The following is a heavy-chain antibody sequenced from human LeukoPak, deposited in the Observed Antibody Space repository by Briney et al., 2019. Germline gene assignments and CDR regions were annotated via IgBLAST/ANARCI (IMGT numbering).Heavy chain of an antibody. CDR3: VRVKGGDRYFDY. D-gene: IGHD3-16*01. V-gene: IGHV3-23*01. J-gene: IGHJ4*01. CDR1: GFTFSSYA. CDR2: ISGSGGST. Sequence: PGGSLRLSCAASGFTFSSYAMSWVRQAPGKGLEWVSAISGSGGSTYYADSVKGRFTISRDNSKNTLYLQMNSLKTEDTALYYCVRVKGGDRYFDYWGQGTLVTVSS.